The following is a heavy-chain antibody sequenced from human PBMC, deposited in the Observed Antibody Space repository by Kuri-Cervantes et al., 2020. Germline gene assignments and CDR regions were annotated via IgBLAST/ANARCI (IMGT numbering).Heavy chain of an antibody. CDR2: ISPYNGNT. Sequence: ASVKVSCKTSGYTFINHGITWVRQAPGQGLEWMGWISPYNGNTNYAQKLQGRVTMTTDTSTSTAYMELRSLRSDDTAVYYCASGIKQGYYYYGMGVWGQGTTVTVSS. V-gene: IGHV1-18*01. CDR3: ASGIKQGYYYYGMGV. CDR1: GYTFINHG. J-gene: IGHJ6*02. D-gene: IGHD2-21*01.